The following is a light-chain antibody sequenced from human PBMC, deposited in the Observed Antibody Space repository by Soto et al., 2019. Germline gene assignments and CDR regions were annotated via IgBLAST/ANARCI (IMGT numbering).Light chain of an antibody. CDR2: DAS. J-gene: IGKJ4*01. CDR1: QSISSW. Sequence: IRITKCPSTLTASVGDRVTITCRASQSISSWLAWYQQKPGKAPKLLIYDASNLETGVPSRFSGSGSGTDFTFTISSLQPEDIATYYCQQYDNFPLTFGGGTKVDIK. CDR3: QQYDNFPLT. V-gene: IGKV1-33*01.